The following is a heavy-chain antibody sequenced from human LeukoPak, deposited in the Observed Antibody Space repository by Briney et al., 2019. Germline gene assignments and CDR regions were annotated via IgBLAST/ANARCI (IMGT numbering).Heavy chain of an antibody. Sequence: GGSLRLSCAASGFTFSDYALNWVRQASGKGLEWVSYISGGGSGIYYADSVKGRFTISRDNAKNSLHLQMNNLRAEDTAVYYCARDYIAMLGRNAFDIWGQGTMVTVSS. D-gene: IGHD3-10*02. CDR3: ARDYIAMLGRNAFDI. CDR2: ISGGGSGI. V-gene: IGHV3-48*01. J-gene: IGHJ3*02. CDR1: GFTFSDYA.